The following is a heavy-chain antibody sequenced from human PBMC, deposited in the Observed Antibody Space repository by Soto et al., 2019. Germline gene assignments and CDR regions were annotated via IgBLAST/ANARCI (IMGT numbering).Heavy chain of an antibody. CDR3: AKARDIILVLTATGYDY. D-gene: IGHD2-8*02. J-gene: IGHJ4*02. Sequence: VQLVESGGGVVQPRRSLRLSCAVSGFTFSSYGMHWVRQAPGKGLEWVAVISYDGSNKYYADSVKGRFTISRDNSKNTLYLQMNSLRAEDTAVYYCAKARDIILVLTATGYDYWGQGTLFTVSS. V-gene: IGHV3-30*18. CDR2: ISYDGSNK. CDR1: GFTFSSYG.